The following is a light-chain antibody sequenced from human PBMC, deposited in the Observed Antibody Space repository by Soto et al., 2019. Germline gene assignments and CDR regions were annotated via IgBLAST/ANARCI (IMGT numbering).Light chain of an antibody. CDR1: SSDVGGYNY. CDR3: SSYTSSSTLGV. Sequence: QSVLTQPASVSGSPGQSITIPCTGTSSDVGGYNYVSWYQQHPGKAPKLMIYDVSNRPSGVSNRFSGSKSGNTASLTISGLHAEDEADYYCSSYTSSSTLGVFGGGTKLTVL. V-gene: IGLV2-14*01. J-gene: IGLJ2*01. CDR2: DVS.